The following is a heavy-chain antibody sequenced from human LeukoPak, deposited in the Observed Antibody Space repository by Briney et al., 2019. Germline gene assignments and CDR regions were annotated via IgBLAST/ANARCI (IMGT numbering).Heavy chain of an antibody. V-gene: IGHV1-18*01. CDR1: GYSFPSSG. CDR3: ARESIWAYYFDS. D-gene: IGHD7-27*01. Sequence: ASVEVSCKASGYSFPSSGISWLRQAPGQGLEWLGWISTHDGDTKYAQNVQGRATMTTDTSTNTAYMELRSLRFDDTAVYYCARESIWAYYFDSWGQGTLVTVSS. J-gene: IGHJ4*02. CDR2: ISTHDGDT.